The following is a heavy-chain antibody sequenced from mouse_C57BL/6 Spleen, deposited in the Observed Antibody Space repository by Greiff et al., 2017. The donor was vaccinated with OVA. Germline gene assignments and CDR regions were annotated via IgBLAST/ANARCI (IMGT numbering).Heavy chain of an antibody. J-gene: IGHJ3*01. Sequence: EVKLMESGGGLVKPGGSLKLSCAASGFTFSSYAMSWVRQTPEKRLEWVATISDGGSYTYYPDNVKGRFTISRDNAKNNLYLQMSHLKSEDTAMYYCARGGASNYYYDVGPWFAYWGQGTLVTVSA. CDR2: ISDGGSYT. V-gene: IGHV5-4*03. D-gene: IGHD2-4*01. CDR3: ARGGASNYYYDVGPWFAY. CDR1: GFTFSSYA.